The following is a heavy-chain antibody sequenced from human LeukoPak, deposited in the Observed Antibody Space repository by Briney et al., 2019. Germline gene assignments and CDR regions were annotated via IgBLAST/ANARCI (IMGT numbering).Heavy chain of an antibody. V-gene: IGHV4-34*01. Sequence: SETLSLTCAVYGGSLSGYYWSWIRQPPGKGPEWIGEINHSGSTNYNPSLKSRVTISVDTSKNQFSLKLSSVTAADTAVYYCARVGGEHDYWGQGTLVTVSS. D-gene: IGHD4-17*01. J-gene: IGHJ4*02. CDR1: GGSLSGYY. CDR2: INHSGST. CDR3: ARVGGEHDY.